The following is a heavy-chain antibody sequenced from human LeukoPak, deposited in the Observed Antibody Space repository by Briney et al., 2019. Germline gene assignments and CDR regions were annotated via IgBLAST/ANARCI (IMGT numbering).Heavy chain of an antibody. Sequence: SETLSLTCTVSGGSISSSHYYWGWIRQSQGKGLEWIGSIYYSGTTYYNPSLESRVTISDDTSKNRFSLMLTSLTAADTAVYYCARQASDYYYYYIDVWGEGTTVIVSS. J-gene: IGHJ6*03. CDR1: GGSISSSHYY. CDR3: ARQASDYYYYYIDV. CDR2: IYYSGTT. V-gene: IGHV4-39*01.